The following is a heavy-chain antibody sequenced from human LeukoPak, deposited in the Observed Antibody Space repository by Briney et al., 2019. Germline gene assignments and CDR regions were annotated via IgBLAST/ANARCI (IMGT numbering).Heavy chain of an antibody. J-gene: IGHJ4*02. CDR3: ATRGYDSSGYYGLDY. V-gene: IGHV1-46*01. Sequence: ASVKVSCKASGYTFTSYYMHWVRQAPGQGLEWMGIINPSGGSTSYAQKFQGRVTMTRDTSTSTVYMELSSLRSEDTAVYYCATRGYDSSGYYGLDYWGQGTLVTVSS. CDR2: INPSGGST. D-gene: IGHD3-22*01. CDR1: GYTFTSYY.